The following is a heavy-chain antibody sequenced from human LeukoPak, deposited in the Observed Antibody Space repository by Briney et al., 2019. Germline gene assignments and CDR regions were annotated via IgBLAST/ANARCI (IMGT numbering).Heavy chain of an antibody. CDR1: GGTFSSYA. CDR2: IIPIFGTA. J-gene: IGHJ3*02. CDR3: ARPVVAAAHDAFDI. Sequence: SVKVSCKASGGTFSSYAIRWVRQAPGQGLEWMGGIIPIFGTANYAQKFQGRVTITADESTSTAYMELSSLRSEDTAVYYCARPVVAAAHDAFDIWGQGTMVTVSS. D-gene: IGHD2-15*01. V-gene: IGHV1-69*13.